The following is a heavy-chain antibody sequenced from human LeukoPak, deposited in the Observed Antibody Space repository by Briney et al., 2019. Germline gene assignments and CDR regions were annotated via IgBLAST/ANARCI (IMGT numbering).Heavy chain of an antibody. CDR3: AREAGIAARYYYYYMDV. CDR1: GGTFSSYA. D-gene: IGHD6-13*01. Sequence: SVKLSCKASGGTFSSYAISWVRQAPGQGLEWMGGIIPIFGTANYEQKFQGRVTITTDESTSTAYMELSSLRSGDTAVYYCAREAGIAARYYYYYMDVWGKGTTVTVSS. J-gene: IGHJ6*03. V-gene: IGHV1-69*05. CDR2: IIPIFGTA.